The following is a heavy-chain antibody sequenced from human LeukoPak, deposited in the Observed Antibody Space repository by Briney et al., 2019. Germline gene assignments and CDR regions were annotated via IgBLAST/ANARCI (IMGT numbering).Heavy chain of an antibody. CDR1: GGSISSGGYY. CDR3: ARYSSSWSHFDY. J-gene: IGHJ4*02. V-gene: IGHV4-31*03. D-gene: IGHD6-13*01. CDR2: IYYSGST. Sequence: SETLSLTCTVSGGSISSGGYYWSWIRQHPGKGLEWIGYIYYSGSTYYNPSLKSRVTISVDTSKNQFSLKLSSVTAADTAVYYCARYSSSWSHFDYWGQGTLVTVSS.